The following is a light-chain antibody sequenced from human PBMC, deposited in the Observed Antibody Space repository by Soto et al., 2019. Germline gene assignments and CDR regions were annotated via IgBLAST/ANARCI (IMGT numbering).Light chain of an antibody. CDR2: GAS. CDR3: QQHTNWPLT. CDR1: QSVNIY. V-gene: IGKV3-11*01. Sequence: IVMTQSPATLSVSPGERATLSCRASQSVNIYLAWYQQKPGQAPRLLIFGASYRATGIPARFSGSGSGTDFTLTISSLEPEDFAVYYCQQHTNWPLTFGGGTKVDI. J-gene: IGKJ4*01.